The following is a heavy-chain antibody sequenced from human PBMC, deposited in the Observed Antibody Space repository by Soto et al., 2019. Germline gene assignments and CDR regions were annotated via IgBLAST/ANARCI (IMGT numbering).Heavy chain of an antibody. J-gene: IGHJ4*02. CDR1: GYKFTNYL. CDR3: ARAIPGTTQPYHFDY. D-gene: IGHD1-1*01. V-gene: IGHV5-51*01. Sequence: GESLKISFQGSGYKFTNYLICWVRQMPGQGLEWMGIIYPGDSDTRYSSSFRGQVTISADWSTSNAYLPWSSLQASDPAIYYCARAIPGTTQPYHFDYWGQGSRVPVSS. CDR2: IYPGDSDT.